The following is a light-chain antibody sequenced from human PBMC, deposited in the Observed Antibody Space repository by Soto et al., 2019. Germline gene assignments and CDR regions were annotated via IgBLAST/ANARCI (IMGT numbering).Light chain of an antibody. CDR3: QQLKSYPIT. CDR1: QDISTY. J-gene: IGKJ5*01. CDR2: AAS. V-gene: IGKV1-9*01. Sequence: DIQMTQSPSSLSASVGDRVTITCRASQDISTYLAWYQQKPGRAPKLLISAASTLQSGVPSRFSGSGSGTEFTLTITSLQSEDFATYHCQQLKSYPITFGQGTRLEIK.